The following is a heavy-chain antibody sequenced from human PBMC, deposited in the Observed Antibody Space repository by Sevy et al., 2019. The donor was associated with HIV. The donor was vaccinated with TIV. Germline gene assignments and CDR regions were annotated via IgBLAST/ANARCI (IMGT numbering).Heavy chain of an antibody. CDR1: GFTFSSYG. CDR2: IWYGGSNK. CDR3: AGVGGHYDILTGYFSH. J-gene: IGHJ4*02. Sequence: GGSLRLSCAASGFTFSSYGMHWVRQAPGKRLEWVAVIWYGGSNKYYGDSVKGRFTISRDNSKNTQYLQMNSLRAEDTAVYYCAGVGGHYDILTGYFSHWGQGTLVTVSS. D-gene: IGHD3-9*01. V-gene: IGHV3-33*01.